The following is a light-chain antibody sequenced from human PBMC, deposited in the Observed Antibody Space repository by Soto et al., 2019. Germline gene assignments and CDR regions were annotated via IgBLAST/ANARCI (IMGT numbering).Light chain of an antibody. CDR1: QSVLYSSNNKNY. CDR2: WAS. CDR3: QQYYSTPLT. Sequence: DIVMTQSPDSLAVPLGERATINCKSSQSVLYSSNNKNYLAWYQQKPGQPPKLLIYWASTRESGVPDRFSGSGSGTDFTLTISSLQAEDVAVYYCQQYYSTPLTFGGGTKVESK. V-gene: IGKV4-1*01. J-gene: IGKJ4*01.